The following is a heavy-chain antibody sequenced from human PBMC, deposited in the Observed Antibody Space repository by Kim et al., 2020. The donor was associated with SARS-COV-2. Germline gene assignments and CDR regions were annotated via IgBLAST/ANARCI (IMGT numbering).Heavy chain of an antibody. CDR2: INTNTGNP. CDR1: GYTFTSYA. D-gene: IGHD6-13*01. CDR3: ARQRIAAVGRSFDY. V-gene: IGHV7-4-1*02. J-gene: IGHJ4*02. Sequence: ASVKVSCKASGYTFTSYAMNWVRQAPGQGIEWMGWINTNTGNPTYAQGFTGRFVFSLDTSVSTSYLQISSLKAEDTAVYYCARQRIAAVGRSFDYWGQGTLVTVSS.